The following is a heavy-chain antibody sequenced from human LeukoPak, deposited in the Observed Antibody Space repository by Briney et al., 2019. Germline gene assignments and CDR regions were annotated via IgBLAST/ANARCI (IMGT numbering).Heavy chain of an antibody. CDR3: ARESGLVTSEVDFDY. Sequence: GGSLRLSCAASGFTFSSYWMSWVRQAPGKGLEWVATIRQDGSQKYYVDSVKGRFTISRDNAKNSLYLQMNSLRAEDTAVYYCARESGLVTSEVDFDYWGQGTQVTASS. CDR1: GFTFSSYW. CDR2: IRQDGSQK. V-gene: IGHV3-7*01. J-gene: IGHJ4*02. D-gene: IGHD2-21*02.